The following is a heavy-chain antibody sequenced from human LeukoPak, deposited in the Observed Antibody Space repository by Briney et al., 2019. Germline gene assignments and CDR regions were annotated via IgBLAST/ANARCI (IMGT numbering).Heavy chain of an antibody. CDR1: YXXTXYX. CDR3: ARQGVRASAGTGTIDY. Sequence: YXXTXYXIXXXXQMPGKGVEXMGVIYPGDSCTRYSPSFQGQVTISADKSISTAYLQWSSLKASDTAMYYCARQGVRASAGTGTIDYWGQGTLVTVSS. J-gene: IGHJ4*02. CDR2: IYPGDSCT. D-gene: IGHD6-13*01. V-gene: IGHV5-51*01.